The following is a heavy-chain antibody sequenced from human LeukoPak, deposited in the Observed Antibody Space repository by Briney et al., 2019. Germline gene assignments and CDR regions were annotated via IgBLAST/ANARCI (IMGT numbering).Heavy chain of an antibody. V-gene: IGHV3-66*01. J-gene: IGHJ6*02. D-gene: IGHD2-15*01. CDR2: IQSGGST. CDR1: GFTVSSKF. Sequence: GGSLRLSCAASGFTVSSKFMSWVRQAPGKGLEWVSLIQSGGSTFYADSVKGRFTISRDNSKNILYLQMNSLRAEDTAVYYCARDIVVVVAAYYYYYGMDVWGQGTTVTVSS. CDR3: ARDIVVVVAAYYYYYGMDV.